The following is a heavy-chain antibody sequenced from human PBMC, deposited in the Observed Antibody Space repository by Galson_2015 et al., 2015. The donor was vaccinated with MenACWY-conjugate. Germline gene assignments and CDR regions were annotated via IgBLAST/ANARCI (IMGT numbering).Heavy chain of an antibody. CDR2: TLYDGNNR. Sequence: SLRLSCAASGFAFTNYGMHWVRQAPGKGLEWVAFTLYDGNNRYYADPVKGRFTISKDFSENTLHLQMNSLRAEDTAVYFCAKGGNPTREIDYWGQGTLVTVSS. CDR3: AKGGNPTREIDY. D-gene: IGHD4-23*01. J-gene: IGHJ4*02. V-gene: IGHV3-30*02. CDR1: GFAFTNYG.